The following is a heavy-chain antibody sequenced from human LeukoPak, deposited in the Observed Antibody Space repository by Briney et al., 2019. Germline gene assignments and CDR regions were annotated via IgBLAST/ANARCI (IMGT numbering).Heavy chain of an antibody. V-gene: IGHV1-69*05. J-gene: IGHJ4*02. CDR3: ATGGYSYGPLEY. CDR2: IIPIFGTA. D-gene: IGHD5-18*01. CDR1: GGTFSSYA. Sequence: GASVKVSCKASGGTFSSYAISWVRQAPGQGLEWMGGIIPIFGTANYAQKFQGRVTITTDESTSTAYMELSSLRSEDTAVYYCATGGYSYGPLEYWGQGTLVTVSS.